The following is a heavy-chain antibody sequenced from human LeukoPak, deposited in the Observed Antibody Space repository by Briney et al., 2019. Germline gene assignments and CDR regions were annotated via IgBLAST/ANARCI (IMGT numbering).Heavy chain of an antibody. Sequence: PGGSLRLSCAASGFTFSNAWMNWVRQAPGGGLEWVGRIKSKTDGETTDYAAPVKGRFTISRDDSKTTLYLQMNSLKTEDTGVYYCYTAPGEVNYWGQGTLVTVSS. CDR3: YTAPGEVNY. V-gene: IGHV3-15*01. D-gene: IGHD3-22*01. CDR1: GFTFSNAW. CDR2: IKSKTDGETT. J-gene: IGHJ4*02.